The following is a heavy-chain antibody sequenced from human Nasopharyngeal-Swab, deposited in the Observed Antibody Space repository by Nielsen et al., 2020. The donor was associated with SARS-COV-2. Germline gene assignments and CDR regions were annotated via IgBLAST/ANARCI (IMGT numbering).Heavy chain of an antibody. CDR2: VNNVGSGT. V-gene: IGHV3-74*01. CDR3: VVRGQDSDHAFDI. D-gene: IGHD2-15*01. J-gene: IGHJ3*02. CDR1: GFIFSRYW. Sequence: GGSLRLSCAASGFIFSRYWVHWVRQAPGKGLVWVSRVNNVGSGTAYADSVRGRFTMSRDNAESTVDLRMNSLRLEDTALYYCVVRGQDSDHAFDIWGQGTMVTVSS.